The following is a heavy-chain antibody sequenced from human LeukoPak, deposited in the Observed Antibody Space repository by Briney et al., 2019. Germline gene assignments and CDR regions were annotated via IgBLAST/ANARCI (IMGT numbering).Heavy chain of an antibody. D-gene: IGHD6-19*01. Sequence: PQGSVKVSCKVSGYTLTELSMHWVRQAPGKGLEWMGGFDPEDGETIYAQKFQGRVTMTEDTSTDTAYMELSSLRSEDTAVYYCATDPRSSGWFLGHDAFDIWGQGTMVTVSS. CDR2: FDPEDGET. J-gene: IGHJ3*02. V-gene: IGHV1-24*01. CDR1: GYTLTELS. CDR3: ATDPRSSGWFLGHDAFDI.